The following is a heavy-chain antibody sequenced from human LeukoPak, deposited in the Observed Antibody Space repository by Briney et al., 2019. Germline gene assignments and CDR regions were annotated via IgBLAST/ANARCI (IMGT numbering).Heavy chain of an antibody. CDR3: AKSYYYYYMDV. J-gene: IGHJ6*03. CDR1: GFTFSSYE. Sequence: GGSLRLSCAASGFTFSSYEMNWVRQAPGKGLEWVSYISSSGSTIYYADSVKGRFTISRDNSKNTLYLQMNSLRAEDTAVYYCAKSYYYYYMDVWGKGTTVTVSS. V-gene: IGHV3-48*03. CDR2: ISSSGSTI.